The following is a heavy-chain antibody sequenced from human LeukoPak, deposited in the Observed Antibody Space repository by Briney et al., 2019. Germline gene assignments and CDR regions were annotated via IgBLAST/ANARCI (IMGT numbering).Heavy chain of an antibody. J-gene: IGHJ4*02. Sequence: GSLRLSCVASGFTFSNYAMSWVRQAPGKALEWVSAITSGGGTTYYAGSVKGRFTISRDNSKNTLYLQMNSLRAEDTAVYYCAREPPRAAWVFDYWGQGTLVSVSS. CDR1: GFTFSNYA. CDR2: ITSGGGTT. V-gene: IGHV3-23*01. CDR3: AREPPRAAWVFDY. D-gene: IGHD6-25*01.